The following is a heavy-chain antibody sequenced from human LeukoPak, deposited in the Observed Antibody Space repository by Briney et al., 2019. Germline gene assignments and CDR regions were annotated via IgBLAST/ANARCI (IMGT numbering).Heavy chain of an antibody. J-gene: IGHJ4*02. CDR3: AKVGEDIVATDIDY. CDR2: IRYGGSNK. CDR1: GFTFSSYG. Sequence: GGSLRLSCAASGFTFSSYGMHWVRQAPGKGLEWVAFIRYGGSNKYYADSVKGRFTISRDNSKNTLYLQMNSLRAEDTAVYYCAKVGEDIVATDIDYWGQGTLVTVSS. V-gene: IGHV3-30*02. D-gene: IGHD5-12*01.